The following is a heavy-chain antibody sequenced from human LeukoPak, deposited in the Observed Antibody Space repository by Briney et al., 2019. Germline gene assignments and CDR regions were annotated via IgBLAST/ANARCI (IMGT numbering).Heavy chain of an antibody. J-gene: IGHJ3*02. D-gene: IGHD3-22*01. CDR3: ATAPNYDWVILHDAFDI. CDR2: INPNSGGT. Sequence: ASVKVSCKASGYTFTGYYMHWVRQAPGQGLEWMGRINPNSGGTNYAQKFQGRVTMTRDTSISTAYMELSRLRSDDTAVYYCATAPNYDWVILHDAFDIWGQGTMSPSLQ. V-gene: IGHV1-2*06. CDR1: GYTFTGYY.